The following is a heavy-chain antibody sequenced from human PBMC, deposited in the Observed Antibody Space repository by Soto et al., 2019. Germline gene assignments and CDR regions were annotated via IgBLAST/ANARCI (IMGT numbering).Heavy chain of an antibody. Sequence: EVQLVESGGNLVQPGGSLTLSCAASGFTFKNRWMHWVRQAPGGGLVWVSRIHYDGSNTRYADSVNGRFTISRDNAKNTLYLHLSSLKADDTAVYYCARDWYNLSSGIARGGTWYFDLWRRGTLVTVSS. D-gene: IGHD1-20*01. CDR3: ARDWYNLSSGIARGGTWYFDL. V-gene: IGHV3-74*01. CDR1: GFTFKNRW. J-gene: IGHJ2*01. CDR2: IHYDGSNT.